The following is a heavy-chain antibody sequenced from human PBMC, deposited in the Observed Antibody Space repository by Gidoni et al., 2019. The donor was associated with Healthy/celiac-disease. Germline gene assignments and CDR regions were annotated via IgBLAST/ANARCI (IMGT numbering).Heavy chain of an antibody. CDR3: AREVGSSGWYNYFDY. J-gene: IGHJ4*02. D-gene: IGHD6-19*01. V-gene: IGHV3-30-3*01. CDR2: ISFDGSNK. CDR1: GFTFSSYA. Sequence: QVQLVESGGGVVQPGRSLRLSCAASGFTFSSYAMHWGRQAPGKGLEWVAVISFDGSNKYHADSVKGRFTISRDNSQNTLYLQMNSLRAEDTAVYYCAREVGSSGWYNYFDYWGQGTLVTVSS.